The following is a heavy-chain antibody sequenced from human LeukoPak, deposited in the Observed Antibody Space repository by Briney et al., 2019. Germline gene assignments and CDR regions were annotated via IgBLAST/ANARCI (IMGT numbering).Heavy chain of an antibody. CDR1: GFTFSDYY. D-gene: IGHD3-16*02. J-gene: IGHJ4*02. CDR2: ISSSGSTI. Sequence: GGSLRLSCAASGFTFSDYYMSWIRQAPGKGLEWVSYISSSGSTIYYADSVKGRFTISRDNAKNSLYLQMNSLRAKDTAVYYCARGQGGVMITFGGVIVFDYWGQGTLVPVSS. CDR3: ARGQGGVMITFGGVIVFDY. V-gene: IGHV3-11*01.